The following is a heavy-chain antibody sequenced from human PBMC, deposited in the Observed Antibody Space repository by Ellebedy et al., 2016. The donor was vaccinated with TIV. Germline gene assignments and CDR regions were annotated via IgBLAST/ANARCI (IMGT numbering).Heavy chain of an antibody. Sequence: GESLKISCAASGFTFSSYDMHWVRQATGKGLEWVSAIGTAGDTYYPGSVKGRFTISRENAKNSLYLQMNSLRAEDTAVYYCARGGVGAKAYYFDYWGQGTLVTVSS. CDR2: IGTAGDT. CDR1: GFTFSSYD. V-gene: IGHV3-13*01. J-gene: IGHJ4*02. D-gene: IGHD1-26*01. CDR3: ARGGVGAKAYYFDY.